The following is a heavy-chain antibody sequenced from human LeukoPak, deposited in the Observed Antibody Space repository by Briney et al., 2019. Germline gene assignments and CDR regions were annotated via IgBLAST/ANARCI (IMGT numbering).Heavy chain of an antibody. CDR1: GYTFTGYY. CDR2: INPNSGGT. D-gene: IGHD2-2*01. J-gene: IGHJ4*02. CDR3: ARGAPLYCSSTSCFTFDY. V-gene: IGHV1-2*02. Sequence: ASVKVSCKASGYTFTGYYMHWVRQAPGQGLEWMGWINPNSGGTNYAQKFQGRVTMTRDTSISTAYMELSRLRSDDTAVYYCARGAPLYCSSTSCFTFDYWGQGTLVTVSS.